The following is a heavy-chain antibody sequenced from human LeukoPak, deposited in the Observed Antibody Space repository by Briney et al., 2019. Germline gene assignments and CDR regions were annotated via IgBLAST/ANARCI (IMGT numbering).Heavy chain of an antibody. CDR1: GFIFSSYS. J-gene: IGHJ5*02. Sequence: GGSLRLSCAASGFIFSSYSMKWVRQAPGKGLEWVSAISGSGGSTYYADSVKGRFTISRDNSKNTLYLQMNSLRAEDTAVYYCAKLLWFGELLGFDPWGQGTLVTVSS. D-gene: IGHD3-10*01. CDR2: ISGSGGST. CDR3: AKLLWFGELLGFDP. V-gene: IGHV3-23*01.